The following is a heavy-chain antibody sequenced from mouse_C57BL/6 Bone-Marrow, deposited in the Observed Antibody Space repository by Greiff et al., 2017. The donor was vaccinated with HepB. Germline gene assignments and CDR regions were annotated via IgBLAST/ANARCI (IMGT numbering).Heavy chain of an antibody. CDR2: INPYNGGT. CDR3: ARPGYGNPAWFAY. Sequence: DVQLQESGPVLVKPGASVKMSCKASGYTFTDYYMNWVKQSHGKSLEWIGVINPYNGGTSYNQKFKGKATLTVDKSSSTAYMELNSLTSEDSAVYYCARPGYGNPAWFAYWGQGTLVTVSA. V-gene: IGHV1-19*01. CDR1: GYTFTDYY. J-gene: IGHJ3*01. D-gene: IGHD2-1*01.